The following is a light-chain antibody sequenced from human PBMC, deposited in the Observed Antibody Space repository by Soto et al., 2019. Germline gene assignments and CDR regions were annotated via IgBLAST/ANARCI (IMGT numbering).Light chain of an antibody. CDR2: EVS. CDR3: CSYAGSSTPYV. J-gene: IGLJ1*01. CDR1: SSDVGSYNL. V-gene: IGLV2-23*02. Sequence: QSALTQPASVSGSPGQSFTISCTGTSSDVGSYNLVSWYQQHPGKAPKLMIYEVSKRPSGVSNRFSGSKSGNTASLTISGLQAEDEADYYCCSYAGSSTPYVFGTGTKLTVL.